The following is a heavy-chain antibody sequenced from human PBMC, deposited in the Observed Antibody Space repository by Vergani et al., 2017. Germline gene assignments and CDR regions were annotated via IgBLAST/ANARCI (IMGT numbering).Heavy chain of an antibody. CDR3: ARSAAADNNWFDP. J-gene: IGHJ5*02. V-gene: IGHV3-11*06. CDR1: GFTSRNYY. CDR2: ISSSSSYT. Sequence: QVQLVESGGGLVKPGGSLSLSCAASGFTSRNYYMSWIRQAPGKGLEWVSYISSSSSYTNYADSVKGRFTISRDNAKNSLYLQMNSLRAEDTAVYYCARSAAADNNWFDPWGQGTLVTVSS. D-gene: IGHD6-13*01.